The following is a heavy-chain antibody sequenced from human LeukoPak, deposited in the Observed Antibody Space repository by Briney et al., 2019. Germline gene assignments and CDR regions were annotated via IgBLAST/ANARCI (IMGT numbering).Heavy chain of an antibody. Sequence: PGGSLRLSCEASGFTFSRYRMHWVRQAAGKGLVWVSRIKSDGKTNYADSVKGRFTISRDNAKNTVSLQMDSLRAEDTGVYYCARAPSEVGGYYPEYFRHWGQGTLVTVSS. V-gene: IGHV3-74*01. J-gene: IGHJ1*01. D-gene: IGHD3-22*01. CDR1: GFTFSRYR. CDR3: ARAPSEVGGYYPEYFRH. CDR2: IKSDGKT.